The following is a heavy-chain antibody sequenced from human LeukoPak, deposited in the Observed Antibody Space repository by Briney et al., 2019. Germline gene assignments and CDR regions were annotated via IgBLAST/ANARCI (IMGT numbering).Heavy chain of an antibody. D-gene: IGHD6-13*01. V-gene: IGHV3-30*04. CDR3: ARDPGSSSDY. J-gene: IGHJ4*02. CDR2: ISYDGSNK. Sequence: GGSLRLSCAASGFTFSSYAMHWVRQAPGKGLEWVAVISYDGSNKYYADSVKGRFTISRDNSKNTLYLQMNSLRAEDTAVYYCARDPGSSSDYWGQGTLVSVST. CDR1: GFTFSSYA.